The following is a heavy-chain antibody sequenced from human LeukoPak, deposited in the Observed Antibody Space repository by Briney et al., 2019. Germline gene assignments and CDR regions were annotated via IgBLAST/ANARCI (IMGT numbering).Heavy chain of an antibody. CDR2: ISGSGGST. D-gene: IGHD3-22*01. CDR3: AKSLQYYYDSSGYYRAFDL. J-gene: IGHJ3*01. V-gene: IGHV3-23*01. Sequence: GGSLRLSCAASGFTFSSYAMSWVRQAPGKGLEWVSAISGSGGSTYYADSVKGRFTISRDNSHNTLYLQMNSLRAEYTDIYYCAKSLQYYYDSSGYYRAFDLWGQETMVTVSS. CDR1: GFTFSSYA.